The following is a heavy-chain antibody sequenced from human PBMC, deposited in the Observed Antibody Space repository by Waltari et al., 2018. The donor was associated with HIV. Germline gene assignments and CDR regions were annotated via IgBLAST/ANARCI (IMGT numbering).Heavy chain of an antibody. J-gene: IGHJ5*02. CDR3: ARDVGHCGGDCDSFPFDP. D-gene: IGHD2-21*02. CDR2: ISAGDSPT. V-gene: IGHV3-23*01. CDR1: GFTFRNFR. Sequence: EVQLLESGGGLVQPGGSLRLSCAASGFTFRNFRMSWVGQIPGTGLEWVSTISAGDSPTYYADSVKGRFTISRDISNNTLHLQMDSLRAGDTAIYFCARDVGHCGGDCDSFPFDPWGQGTRVTVSS.